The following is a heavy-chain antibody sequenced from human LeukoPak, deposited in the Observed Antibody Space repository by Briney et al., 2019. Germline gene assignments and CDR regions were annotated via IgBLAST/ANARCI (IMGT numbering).Heavy chain of an antibody. V-gene: IGHV1-69*05. CDR1: GGTFSSYA. Sequence: GASVKVSCKASGGTFSSYAISWVRQAPGQGLEWMGGIIPIFGTANYAQKFQGRATITTDESTSTAYMELSSLRSEDTAVYYCARGPCTNGVCYREDYYYMDVWGKGTTVTVSS. CDR2: IIPIFGTA. D-gene: IGHD2-8*01. J-gene: IGHJ6*03. CDR3: ARGPCTNGVCYREDYYYMDV.